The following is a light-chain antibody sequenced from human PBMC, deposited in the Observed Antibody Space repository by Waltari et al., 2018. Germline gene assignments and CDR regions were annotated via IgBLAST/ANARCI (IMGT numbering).Light chain of an antibody. CDR2: GAS. Sequence: AIQMTQSPSSLSASVGHRGTITCRASHDIRNDLAWYQQKPGRVPKLLIFGASSLQSGVPSRFSGSGSGTDFTLTISSLQPEDFATYYCLQDDSYPYTFGPGTKVDVK. V-gene: IGKV1-6*01. J-gene: IGKJ3*01. CDR3: LQDDSYPYT. CDR1: HDIRND.